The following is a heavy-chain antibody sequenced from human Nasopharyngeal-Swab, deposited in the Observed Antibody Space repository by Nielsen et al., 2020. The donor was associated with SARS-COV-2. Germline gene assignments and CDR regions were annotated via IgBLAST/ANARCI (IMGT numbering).Heavy chain of an antibody. J-gene: IGHJ6*02. CDR2: IIPIFGTA. CDR1: GGTFSSYA. Sequence: SVKVSCKASGGTFSSYAIRWVRQAPGQGLEWMGGIIPIFGTANYAQKFQGRVTITADESTNTAYMELSSLRSEDTAVYYCARDRNFVVVVAATLSDYYGMDVWGQGTTVTVSS. D-gene: IGHD2-15*01. CDR3: ARDRNFVVVVAATLSDYYGMDV. V-gene: IGHV1-69*13.